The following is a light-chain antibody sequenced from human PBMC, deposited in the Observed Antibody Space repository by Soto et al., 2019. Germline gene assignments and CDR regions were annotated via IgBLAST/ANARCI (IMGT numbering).Light chain of an antibody. V-gene: IGKV1D-12*01. CDR1: QGVSTW. Sequence: DLQMTQSPSSVSASVGDRVTITCRASQGVSTWLAWYQQKPGKAPNLLIYTASSLQSGVPSKFSGSGSGTDFTLTISSLQPEDFATYYCQQTTTYPLTFGGGTKVEI. CDR2: TAS. CDR3: QQTTTYPLT. J-gene: IGKJ4*01.